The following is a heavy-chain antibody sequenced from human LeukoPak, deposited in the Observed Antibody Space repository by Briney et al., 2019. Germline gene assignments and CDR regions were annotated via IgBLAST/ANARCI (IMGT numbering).Heavy chain of an antibody. D-gene: IGHD3-22*01. J-gene: IGHJ3*02. Sequence: GGSLRLSCAASGFTFSSYAMSWVRQAPGKGLEWVSAISGSGGSTYYADSVKGRFTTSRDNSKNTLYLQMNSLRAEDTAVYYCAKAAYYYDSSGYDAFDIWGQGTMVTVSS. CDR1: GFTFSSYA. CDR2: ISGSGGST. V-gene: IGHV3-23*01. CDR3: AKAAYYYDSSGYDAFDI.